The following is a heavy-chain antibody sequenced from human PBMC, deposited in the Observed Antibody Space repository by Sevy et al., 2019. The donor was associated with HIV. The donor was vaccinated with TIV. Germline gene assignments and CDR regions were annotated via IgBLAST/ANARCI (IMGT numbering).Heavy chain of an antibody. D-gene: IGHD6-6*01. CDR1: GGSISSYY. Sequence: SETLSLTCTVSGGSISSYYWGWIRQPAGKGLEWIGRIYTSGSTNYNPSLKSRVTMSVDTCKNQFSLKLGSVTAADTAVYYCAMTEYSDQWDYWGQGTLVTVSS. J-gene: IGHJ4*02. CDR3: AMTEYSDQWDY. CDR2: IYTSGST. V-gene: IGHV4-4*07.